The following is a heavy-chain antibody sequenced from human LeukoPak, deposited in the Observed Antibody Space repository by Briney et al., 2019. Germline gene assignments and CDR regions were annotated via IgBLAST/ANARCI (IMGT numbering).Heavy chain of an antibody. J-gene: IGHJ4*02. Sequence: GGSLRLSCAASGFTFSIYGMHWVRQAQGKGLEWVALTWYDGSNKNYADSVKGRFTISRDNSKNTLYLQMNSLRGEDTAVYYCARGGLTIAEATTSWYLDYWGQGTLVTVSS. CDR2: TWYDGSNK. CDR1: GFTFSIYG. D-gene: IGHD1-26*01. CDR3: ARGGLTIAEATTSWYLDY. V-gene: IGHV3-33*01.